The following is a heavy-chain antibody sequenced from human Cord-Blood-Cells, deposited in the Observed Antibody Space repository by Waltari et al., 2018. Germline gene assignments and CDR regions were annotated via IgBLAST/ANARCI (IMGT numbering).Heavy chain of an antibody. CDR2: IYYSGST. Sequence: QVQLQASGPGLVKPSETLSLTCTVSGGSISSYYWSWIRQPPGKGLEWFGYIYYSGSTNYNPSLKSLVTISVDTSKNQFSLKLSSVTAADTAVYYCARALRSGTTFYYYYYMDVWGKGTTVTVSS. J-gene: IGHJ6*03. D-gene: IGHD1-7*01. CDR3: ARALRSGTTFYYYYYMDV. CDR1: GGSISSYY. V-gene: IGHV4-59*01.